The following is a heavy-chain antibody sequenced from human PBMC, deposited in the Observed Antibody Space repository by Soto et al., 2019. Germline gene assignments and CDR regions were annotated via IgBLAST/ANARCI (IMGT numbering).Heavy chain of an antibody. D-gene: IGHD2-2*01. Sequence: SVKVSCKASGGTFRTYSITWVRQAPGQGLEWIGKIIPILDMANYAQKFQGRVTITADKSTSIAYMELNSLRSEDTAVYYCARGPVVVVPDDMFTRHNWFDPWGQGTRVTVSS. CDR3: ARGPVVVVPDDMFTRHNWFDP. V-gene: IGHV1-69*02. J-gene: IGHJ5*02. CDR2: IIPILDMA. CDR1: GGTFRTYS.